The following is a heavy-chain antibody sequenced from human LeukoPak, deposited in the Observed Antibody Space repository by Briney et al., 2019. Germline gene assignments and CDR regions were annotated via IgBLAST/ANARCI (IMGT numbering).Heavy chain of an antibody. CDR1: GFTVSSNY. V-gene: IGHV3-53*01. Sequence: GGSLRLSCAASGFTVSSNYMSWVRQAPGKGLEWVSLIYSGGTTYYADSVKGRFTISRDNSKNTLYLQMNSLRAEDTVVYYCARRAGGYSHPYDYWGQGILVTVSS. CDR3: ARRAGGYSHPYDY. D-gene: IGHD4-23*01. J-gene: IGHJ4*02. CDR2: IYSGGTT.